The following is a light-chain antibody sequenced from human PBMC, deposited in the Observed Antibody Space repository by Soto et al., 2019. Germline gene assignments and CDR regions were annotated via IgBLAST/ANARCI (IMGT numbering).Light chain of an antibody. Sequence: QSVLTQPPSVSEAPGQRVTISCSGSSSNIGAGYDVHWYQQLPGSAPKLLIYGNTNRPSGVPDRFSASKSGPSASLAIAGLQAEDEADYYCQSYDSSLSGYVFGTGTKLTVL. J-gene: IGLJ1*01. CDR1: SSNIGAGYD. CDR3: QSYDSSLSGYV. CDR2: GNT. V-gene: IGLV1-40*01.